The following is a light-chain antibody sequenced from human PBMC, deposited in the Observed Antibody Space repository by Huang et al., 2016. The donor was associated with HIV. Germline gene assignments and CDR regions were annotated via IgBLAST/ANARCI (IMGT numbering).Light chain of an antibody. CDR3: QQYNNWPPGS. CDR1: QYISTN. J-gene: IGKJ3*01. Sequence: EVVMTQSPTTLSVSPGESATLSCRTSQYISTNLAWYQQNPGQAPRLLIYGASTRSTGIPARFSGSGSGTEFTLTIGSLQSEDFALYYCQQYNNWPPGSFGPGTKVDIK. V-gene: IGKV3-15*01. CDR2: GAS.